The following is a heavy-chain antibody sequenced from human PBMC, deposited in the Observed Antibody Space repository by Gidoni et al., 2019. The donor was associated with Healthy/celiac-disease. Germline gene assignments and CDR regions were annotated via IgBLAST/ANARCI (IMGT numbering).Heavy chain of an antibody. CDR3: ARAGGRGIVVVPAAMGY. CDR2: MNPNSGTT. CDR1: GYTFTSYD. Sequence: QVQLVQSGAEVKKPGASVKVSCKAAGYTFTSYDINWVRQATGQGLEWMGWMNPNSGTTGYAQKFQGRVTMTRNTSISTAYMELSSLRSEDTAVYYCARAGGRGIVVVPAAMGYWGQGTLVTVSS. J-gene: IGHJ4*02. D-gene: IGHD2-2*01. V-gene: IGHV1-8*01.